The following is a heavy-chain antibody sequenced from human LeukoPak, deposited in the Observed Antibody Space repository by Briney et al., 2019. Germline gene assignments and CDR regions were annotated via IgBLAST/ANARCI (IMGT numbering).Heavy chain of an antibody. CDR1: GGSISSSSYY. V-gene: IGHV4-39*07. CDR3: ARVPVDYDSSGYYDFDY. CDR2: IYYSGST. D-gene: IGHD3-22*01. Sequence: KPSETLSLTCTVSGGSISSSSYYWGWIRQPPGKGLEWIGSIYYSGSTYYNPSLKSRVTISVDTSKNQFSLKLSSVTAADTAVYYCARVPVDYDSSGYYDFDYWGQGTLVTVSS. J-gene: IGHJ4*02.